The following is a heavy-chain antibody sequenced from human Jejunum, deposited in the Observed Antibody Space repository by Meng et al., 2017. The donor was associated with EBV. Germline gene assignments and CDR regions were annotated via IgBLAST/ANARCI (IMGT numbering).Heavy chain of an antibody. CDR1: GFSLSTIGVG. V-gene: IGHV2-5*02. Sequence: QITLKGSGPTPVKPTQTLTLTCTFSGFSLSTIGVGVSWIRQPPGKALEWLALIYWDDDQRFSPSLRSRLTITKDTSKNQVVLTMTNMDPADTGTYFCAHFYDSSGYTDSWGQGTLVTVSS. D-gene: IGHD3-22*01. CDR3: AHFYDSSGYTDS. J-gene: IGHJ5*01. CDR2: IYWDDDQ.